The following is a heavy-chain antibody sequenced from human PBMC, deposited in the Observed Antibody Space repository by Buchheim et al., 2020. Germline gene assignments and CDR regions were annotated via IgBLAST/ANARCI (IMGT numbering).Heavy chain of an antibody. Sequence: QVQLQESGPGLVKPSETLSLTCSVSSGSVTNGVHYWSWIRQPPGKGLEWIGHIYDRGITYYNSSLKNRVTMSLDASKNEFFLKLNSVTAADTALYFCARIFSGDYALDYWGQGIL. CDR1: SGSVTNGVHY. V-gene: IGHV4-61*08. D-gene: IGHD1-26*01. CDR3: ARIFSGDYALDY. CDR2: IYDRGIT. J-gene: IGHJ4*02.